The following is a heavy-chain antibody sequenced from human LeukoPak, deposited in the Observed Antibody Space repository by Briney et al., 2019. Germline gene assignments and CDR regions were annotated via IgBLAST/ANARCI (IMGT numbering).Heavy chain of an antibody. CDR3: AREGIARVAFDI. CDR2: INPNSGGT. V-gene: IGHV1-2*02. Sequence: ASVKVSCKASGYTFTGYYMHWVRQAPGQGLEWMGWINPNSGGTNYAQKFQGRVTMTRDTSISTAYMELSRLRSDDTAVYCCAREGIARVAFDIWGQGTMVTVSS. J-gene: IGHJ3*02. D-gene: IGHD2-21*01. CDR1: GYTFTGYY.